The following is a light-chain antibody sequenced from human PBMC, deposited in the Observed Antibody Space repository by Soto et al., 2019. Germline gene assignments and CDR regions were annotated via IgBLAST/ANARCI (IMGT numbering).Light chain of an antibody. CDR2: AAS. CDR1: QPISRY. CDR3: QQAISFPLT. V-gene: IGKV1-12*01. Sequence: DIQMTQSPSSVSASVGDRVTITCRASQPISRYLAWYQQKPGKAPHLLISAASNLQDGVPSRFSGSGSGTDFTLTISVLQPEDFATYYCQQAISFPLTFGGGTKVE. J-gene: IGKJ4*01.